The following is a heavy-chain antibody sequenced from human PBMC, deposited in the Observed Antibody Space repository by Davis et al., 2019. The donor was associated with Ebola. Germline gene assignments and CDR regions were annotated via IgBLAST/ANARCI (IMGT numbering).Heavy chain of an antibody. CDR2: YGTSADT. CDR3: ARGGYYDSSGYSHAAFDI. CDR1: GFIFSTYV. Sequence: GGSLRLSCSASGFIFSTYVMSWVRQAPGKGLEWVSTYGTSADTYYADSLKGRFTISRDNAKNSLYLQMNSLRAEDTAVYHCARGGYYDSSGYSHAAFDIWGQGTMVTVSS. V-gene: IGHV3-21*01. J-gene: IGHJ3*02. D-gene: IGHD3-22*01.